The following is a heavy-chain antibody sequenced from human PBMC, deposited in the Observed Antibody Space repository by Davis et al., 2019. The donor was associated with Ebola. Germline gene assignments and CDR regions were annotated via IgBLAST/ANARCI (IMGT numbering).Heavy chain of an antibody. V-gene: IGHV3-74*01. CDR1: EFTFRSYW. CDR2: IYTYVSTT. J-gene: IGHJ4*02. Sequence: PGGSLRLSCVGSEFTFRSYWFHWVRQAPGKGLEWVSRIYTYVSTTNYADSVRGRFTISRDNAKNTLFLQMNSLRADDTAVYYCARDVGGRAGYWGQGTLVTVSS. CDR3: ARDVGGRAGY.